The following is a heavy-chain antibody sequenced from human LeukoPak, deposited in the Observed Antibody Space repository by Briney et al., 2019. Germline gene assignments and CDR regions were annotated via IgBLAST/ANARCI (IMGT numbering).Heavy chain of an antibody. CDR3: ARSPKPYSSSSPGYYYYMDV. Sequence: ASVKVSCKASGYTLTSYDINWVRQATGQGLEWMGWMNPNSGRTGYAQNFQGRITITRNTSISTAYMELSSLRSEDTAVYYCARSPKPYSSSSPGYYYYMDVWGKGTTVTVSS. CDR1: GYTLTSYD. D-gene: IGHD6-6*01. J-gene: IGHJ6*03. CDR2: MNPNSGRT. V-gene: IGHV1-8*01.